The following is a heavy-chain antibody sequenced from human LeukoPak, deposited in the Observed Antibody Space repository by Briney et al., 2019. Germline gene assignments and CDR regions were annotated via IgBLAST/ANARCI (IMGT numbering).Heavy chain of an antibody. J-gene: IGHJ3*02. CDR1: GVSISSGSYY. Sequence: SETLSLTCTVSGVSISSGSYYWSWVRQPAGKGLEWIGRIYTSGSTNYNPSLKSRVTLSVDTSKNQFSLKLSSVTAADTAVYYCARPREQWLGNDAFDMWGQGTMVTVSS. CDR3: ARPREQWLGNDAFDM. D-gene: IGHD6-19*01. CDR2: IYTSGST. V-gene: IGHV4-61*02.